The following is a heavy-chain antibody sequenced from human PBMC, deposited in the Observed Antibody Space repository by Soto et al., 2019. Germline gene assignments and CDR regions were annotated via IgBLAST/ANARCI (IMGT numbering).Heavy chain of an antibody. V-gene: IGHV3-30-3*01. CDR1: GFTFSSYA. Sequence: PGGSLRLSCAASGFTFSSYAMHWVRQAPGKGLEWVAVISYDGSNKYYADSVKGRFTISRDNSKNTLYLQMNSLRAEDTAVYYCAKDSSPEGFGELYYYGMDVWGQGTTVTVSS. CDR2: ISYDGSNK. J-gene: IGHJ6*02. D-gene: IGHD3-10*01. CDR3: AKDSSPEGFGELYYYGMDV.